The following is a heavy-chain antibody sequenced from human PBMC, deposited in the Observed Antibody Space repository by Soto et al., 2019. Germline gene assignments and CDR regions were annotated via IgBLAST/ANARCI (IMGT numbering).Heavy chain of an antibody. Sequence: QVQLAQSGAEVKKPGASVKVSCKASGYTFTSDDINWVRQATGQGLEWMGWMNPYSGDTGYAQKFQGRVTMTRDTSISTAYMELSSLSSEDTAVYYCARGVAAAGTDWFDPWGQGTLVTVSS. CDR2: MNPYSGDT. CDR3: ARGVAAAGTDWFDP. D-gene: IGHD6-13*01. V-gene: IGHV1-8*01. J-gene: IGHJ5*02. CDR1: GYTFTSDD.